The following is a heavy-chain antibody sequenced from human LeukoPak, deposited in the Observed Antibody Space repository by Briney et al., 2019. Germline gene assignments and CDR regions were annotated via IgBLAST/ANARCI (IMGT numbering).Heavy chain of an antibody. V-gene: IGHV3-48*01. Sequence: SGGSLRLSCAASGFTFSSYGMTWVRQAPGKGLEWVSYISSSSSTIYYADSVKGRFTISRDNSKNTLYLQMGSLRAEDMAVYYCARGYDSSGYYYVPAYWGQGTLVTVSS. D-gene: IGHD3-22*01. CDR3: ARGYDSSGYYYVPAY. CDR1: GFTFSSYG. CDR2: ISSSSSTI. J-gene: IGHJ4*02.